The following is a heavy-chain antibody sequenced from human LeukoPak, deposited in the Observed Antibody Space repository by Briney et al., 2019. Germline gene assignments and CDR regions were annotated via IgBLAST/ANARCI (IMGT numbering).Heavy chain of an antibody. CDR2: ISGSGGST. D-gene: IGHD3-10*01. Sequence: GGTLRLSCAASGFTFSNAWMSWVRQAPGKGLEWVSAISGSGGSTYYADSVKGRFTISRDNSKNTLYLQMNSLRAEDTAVYYCAKFGHYYGSGSYPESPYYYYGMDVWGQGTTVTVSS. J-gene: IGHJ6*02. V-gene: IGHV3-23*01. CDR1: GFTFSNAW. CDR3: AKFGHYYGSGSYPESPYYYYGMDV.